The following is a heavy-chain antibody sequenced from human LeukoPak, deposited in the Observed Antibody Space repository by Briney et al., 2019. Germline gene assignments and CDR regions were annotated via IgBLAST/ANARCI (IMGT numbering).Heavy chain of an antibody. CDR3: AAGDYVFAFDI. V-gene: IGHV3-11*04. J-gene: IGHJ3*02. CDR1: GFAFSDYY. Sequence: GGSLRLSCAASGFAFSDYYMSWIRQAPGKGLEWVSYISSSGSTIYYADSVKGRFTISRDNAKNSLYLQMNSLRAEDTAVYYCAAGDYVFAFDIWGQGTMVTVSS. CDR2: ISSSGSTI. D-gene: IGHD3-16*01.